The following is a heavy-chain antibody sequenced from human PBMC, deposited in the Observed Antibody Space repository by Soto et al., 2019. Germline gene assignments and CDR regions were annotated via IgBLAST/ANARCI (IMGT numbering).Heavy chain of an antibody. CDR3: ARDHLILPAHDFFYGSDV. J-gene: IGHJ6*02. D-gene: IGHD2-21*02. Sequence: EVHLEESGGGLVQPGGSLRLSCAASGFTFSSYWMNWVRQAPGKGLEWVANINQDGVDGHYADSVKGRFIISRDNDKNSLHLQLNNLRAEDTAVYYCARDHLILPAHDFFYGSDVWGRGATVTVSS. CDR2: INQDGVDG. V-gene: IGHV3-7*03. CDR1: GFTFSSYW.